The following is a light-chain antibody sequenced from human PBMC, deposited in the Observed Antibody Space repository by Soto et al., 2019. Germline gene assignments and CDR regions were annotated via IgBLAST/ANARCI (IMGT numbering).Light chain of an antibody. CDR2: GES. CDR1: QSVSSY. Sequence: ELVLTQSPATLSLSPGESATLSCRASQSVSSYLAWYQQKTGQAPRLLIYGESTRATGIPDRFSGSGSGTEFTLAISRLQSEDFAVYYCQKYNNWPTTXGQGTKVDIK. J-gene: IGKJ1*01. CDR3: QKYNNWPTT. V-gene: IGKV3-15*01.